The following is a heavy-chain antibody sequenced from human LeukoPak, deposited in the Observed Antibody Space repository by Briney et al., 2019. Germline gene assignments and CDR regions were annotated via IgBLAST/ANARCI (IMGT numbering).Heavy chain of an antibody. CDR1: GFTFGDYG. D-gene: IGHD6-13*01. CDR2: INWIGSST. V-gene: IGHV3-20*04. Sequence: WGSLRLSCAASGFTFGDYGMSRVRQAPGKALEWVSGINWIGSSTGYADPVKGRFTIFRDNAKNSLYLQVNSLRVEDTALYYCARAVSSNWYYFDYWGQGTLVTVSS. CDR3: ARAVSSNWYYFDY. J-gene: IGHJ4*02.